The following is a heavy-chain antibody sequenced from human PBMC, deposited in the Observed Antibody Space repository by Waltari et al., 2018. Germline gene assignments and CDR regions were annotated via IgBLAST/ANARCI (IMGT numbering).Heavy chain of an antibody. Sequence: QVQLVQSGAEVKKPGASVKVSCKASGYTFTSYDISWVRQAPGQGLEWMGRVIPILGTANYAQKFQGRVTITADKSTSTAYMELSSLRSEDTAVYYCARDWYRGGTPLRNLWGQGTTVTVSS. CDR3: ARDWYRGGTPLRNL. D-gene: IGHD1-26*01. V-gene: IGHV1-69*06. J-gene: IGHJ6*02. CDR2: VIPILGTA. CDR1: GYTFTSYD.